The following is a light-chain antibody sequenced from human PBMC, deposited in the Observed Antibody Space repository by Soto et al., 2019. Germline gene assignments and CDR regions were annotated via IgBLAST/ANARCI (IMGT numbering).Light chain of an antibody. Sequence: DIERTQSPYTLSASVGDRVTITCRASQSFRTWLAWYQQKPGKAPKLLIYKTSILQSGVPSRFSGSGSGTEFTLTISSLQPDDFATYYCQKYNTYSTFGQGTKVDIK. CDR2: KTS. J-gene: IGKJ1*01. V-gene: IGKV1-5*03. CDR1: QSFRTW. CDR3: QKYNTYST.